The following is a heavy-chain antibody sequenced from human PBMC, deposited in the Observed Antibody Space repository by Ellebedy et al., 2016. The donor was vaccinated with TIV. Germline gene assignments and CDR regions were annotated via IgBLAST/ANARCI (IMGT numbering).Heavy chain of an antibody. J-gene: IGHJ4*02. CDR2: IKQDGSEK. CDR1: GFTFSSYS. CDR3: ASELCSGGSCYFALDY. V-gene: IGHV3-7*01. Sequence: GESLKISCAASGFTFSSYSMNWVRQAPGKGLEWVANIKQDGSEKYYVDSVKGRFTISRDNAKNSLYLQMNSLRAEDTAVYYCASELCSGGSCYFALDYWGQGTLVTVSS. D-gene: IGHD2-15*01.